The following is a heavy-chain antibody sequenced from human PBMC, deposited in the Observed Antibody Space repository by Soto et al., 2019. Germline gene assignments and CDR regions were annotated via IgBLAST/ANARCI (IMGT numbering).Heavy chain of an antibody. CDR2: IRSKAKNYAT. Sequence: EVKLVESGGGLVQPGGSVKLSCAASGFTFSGSSMHWVRQASGKGLEWVGRIRSKAKNYATTYSESLKGRFIISRDDSKNTTFLQMSSRRTEDTAMYYCAIEGAGFGQWGQGTLVTVSS. J-gene: IGHJ4*02. V-gene: IGHV3-73*01. CDR1: GFTFSGSS. D-gene: IGHD1-26*01. CDR3: AIEGAGFGQ.